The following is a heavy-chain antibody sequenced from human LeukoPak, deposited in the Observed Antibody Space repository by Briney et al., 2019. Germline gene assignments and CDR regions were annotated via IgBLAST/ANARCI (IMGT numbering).Heavy chain of an antibody. CDR3: ATTTLREGLRYFDWPAGMDV. J-gene: IGHJ6*02. CDR1: GYTLTELS. V-gene: IGHV1-24*01. D-gene: IGHD3-9*01. Sequence: RASVKVSCKVSGYTLTELSMHWVRQAPGKGLEWMGGFDPADGETIYAQKFQGRVTMPEDTSTDTAYMELSSLRSEDTAVYYCATTTLREGLRYFDWPAGMDVWGQGTTVTVSS. CDR2: FDPADGET.